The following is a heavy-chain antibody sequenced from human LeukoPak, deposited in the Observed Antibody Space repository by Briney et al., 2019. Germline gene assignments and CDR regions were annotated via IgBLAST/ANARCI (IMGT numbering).Heavy chain of an antibody. CDR2: IYYSGST. CDR3: ARGVAPSIAAAGTILSFDY. V-gene: IGHV4-59*01. CDR1: GGSISSYY. D-gene: IGHD6-13*01. J-gene: IGHJ4*02. Sequence: SETLSLTCTVSGGSISSYYWSWIRQPPGKGLEWIGYIYYSGSTNYNPSLKSRVTISVDTSKNQFSLKLSSVTAADTALYYCARGVAPSIAAAGTILSFDYWGQGTLVTVSS.